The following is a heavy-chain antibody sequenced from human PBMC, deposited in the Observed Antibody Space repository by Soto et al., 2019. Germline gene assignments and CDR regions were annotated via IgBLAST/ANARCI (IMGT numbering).Heavy chain of an antibody. CDR3: ARGRDSSSCDY. V-gene: IGHV4-59*01. CDR2: IYYSGST. J-gene: IGHJ4*02. D-gene: IGHD6-13*01. Sequence: LSLTCTVSGGSISSYYWSWIRQPPGKGLEWIGYIYYSGSTNYNPSLKSRVTISVDTSKNQFSLKLSSVTAADTAVYYCARGRDSSSCDYWGQGTLVTSPQ. CDR1: GGSISSYY.